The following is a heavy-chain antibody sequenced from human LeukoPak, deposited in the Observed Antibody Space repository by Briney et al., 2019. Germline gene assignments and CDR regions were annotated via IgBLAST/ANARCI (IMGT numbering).Heavy chain of an antibody. J-gene: IGHJ3*02. D-gene: IGHD6-13*01. CDR2: IKQDGSEK. Sequence: GGSLRLSCAASGFTFSSYWMSWVRQAPGKGLEWVANIKQDGSEKYYVDSVKGRFTISRDNAKNSLYLQMNSLRAEDTAVYYCARWGYSSSWYRGGDASDIWGQGTMVTVSS. CDR3: ARWGYSSSWYRGGDASDI. V-gene: IGHV3-7*01. CDR1: GFTFSSYW.